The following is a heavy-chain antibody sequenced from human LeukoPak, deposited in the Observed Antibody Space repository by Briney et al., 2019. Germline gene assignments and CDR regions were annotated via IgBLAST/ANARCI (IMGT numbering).Heavy chain of an antibody. V-gene: IGHV4-34*01. D-gene: IGHD3-22*01. CDR1: GGSFSGYY. J-gene: IGHJ4*02. Sequence: PSETLSLTCAVYGGSFSGYYWSWIRQPPGKGLEWIGEINHSGSTNYNPSLKSRVTISVDTSKNQFSLKLSSVTAADTAVYYCASGCYYDSSGSPPSFDYWGRGTLVTVSS. CDR2: INHSGST. CDR3: ASGCYYDSSGSPPSFDY.